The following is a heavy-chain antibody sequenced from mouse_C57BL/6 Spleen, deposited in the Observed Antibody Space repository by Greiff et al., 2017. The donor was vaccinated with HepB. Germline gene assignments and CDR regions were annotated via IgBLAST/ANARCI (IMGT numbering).Heavy chain of an antibody. CDR3: TRRGAY. Sequence: VQLQESGAELVRPGASVTLSCKASGYTFTDYEMHWVKQTPVHGLEWIGAIDPETGGTAYNQKFKGKAILTADKSSSTAYMELRSLTSEDSAVYYCTRRGAYWGQGTLVTVSA. CDR1: GYTFTDYE. CDR2: IDPETGGT. V-gene: IGHV1-15*01. J-gene: IGHJ3*01.